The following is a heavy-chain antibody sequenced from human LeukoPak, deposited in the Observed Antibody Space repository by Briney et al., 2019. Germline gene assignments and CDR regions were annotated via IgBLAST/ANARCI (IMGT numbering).Heavy chain of an antibody. CDR1: GFTFSSYA. J-gene: IGHJ4*02. Sequence: RGSLRLSCAASGFTFSSYAMSWVRQAPGRGLEWVSTISGSGDSTYYAESVKGRFTISRDNSKNTLYLQMNSLRPEDTAVYYCPKGCAASGCYTSEYWGQGTLVTVSS. CDR2: ISGSGDST. V-gene: IGHV3-23*01. CDR3: PKGCAASGCYTSEY. D-gene: IGHD2-2*02.